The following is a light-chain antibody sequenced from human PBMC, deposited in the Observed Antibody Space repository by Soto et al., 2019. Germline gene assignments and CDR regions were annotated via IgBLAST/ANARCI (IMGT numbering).Light chain of an antibody. Sequence: QSALTQPPSASGSLGQSVTISCTGTSRDVGGYNYVSWYQQYPGKAPQLMIYEVTQRPSGVPDRFSGSKSGSTASLTVSGLQAEDEADYYFTSYAGDNIYVFGTGTKLTVL. CDR2: EVT. V-gene: IGLV2-8*01. J-gene: IGLJ1*01. CDR1: SRDVGGYNY. CDR3: TSYAGDNIYV.